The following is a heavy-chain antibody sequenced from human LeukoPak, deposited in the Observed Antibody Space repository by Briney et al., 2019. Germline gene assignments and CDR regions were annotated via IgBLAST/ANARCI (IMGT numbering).Heavy chain of an antibody. J-gene: IGHJ4*02. CDR2: ISAYNGNT. V-gene: IGHV1-18*01. CDR1: GYTFTSYG. D-gene: IGHD3-10*01. Sequence: GASVKVSCKASGYTFTSYGISWVRQAPGQGLEWMGWISAYNGNTNYAQKLQGRVTMTTDTSTSTAYMELRSLRSDDTAVYYCARVPPYYYGSGSYFPAGGDYWGQGTLVTVSS. CDR3: ARVPPYYYGSGSYFPAGGDY.